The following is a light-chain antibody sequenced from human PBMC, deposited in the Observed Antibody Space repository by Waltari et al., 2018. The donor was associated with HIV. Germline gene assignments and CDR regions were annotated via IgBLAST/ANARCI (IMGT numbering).Light chain of an antibody. Sequence: EIVLTQSPGTLSLPPGERATLSCRASQSVRSNYLAWYQQKPGQAPRLLIYGASTRATGIPDRFSGSGSGTDFTLTISRLEPEDFAVYYCQQYTNSAFTFGPGTKVDIK. J-gene: IGKJ3*01. CDR3: QQYTNSAFT. CDR1: QSVRSNY. V-gene: IGKV3-20*01. CDR2: GAS.